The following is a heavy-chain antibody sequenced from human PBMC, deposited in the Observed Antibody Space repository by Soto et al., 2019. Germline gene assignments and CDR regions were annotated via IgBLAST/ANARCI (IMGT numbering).Heavy chain of an antibody. J-gene: IGHJ6*02. V-gene: IGHV4-59*01. CDR1: GGSIRSYY. CDR3: ARVPAAREYYGMDV. Sequence: SETLSLTCTVSGGSIRSYYWSWIRQPPGKGLEWIGYIYYSGGTNYNPSLKSRVTISVDTSKNQFSLKLSSVTAADTAVYYCARVPAAREYYGMDVWGQGTMVTVAS. D-gene: IGHD2-2*01. CDR2: IYYSGGT.